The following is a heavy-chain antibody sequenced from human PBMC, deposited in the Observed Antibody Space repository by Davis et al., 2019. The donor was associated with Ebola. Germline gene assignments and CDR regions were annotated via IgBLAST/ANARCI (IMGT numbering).Heavy chain of an antibody. J-gene: IGHJ4*02. CDR3: ARPSYPPK. CDR2: INHSGST. V-gene: IGHV4-39*07. D-gene: IGHD2-2*01. CDR1: GGSVSSGSYY. Sequence: MPSETLSLTCTVSGGSVSSGSYYWSWIRQPPGKGLEWIGEINHSGSTNYNPSLKSRVTISVDTSKNQFSLKLSSVTAADTAVYYCARPSYPPKWGQGTLVTVSS.